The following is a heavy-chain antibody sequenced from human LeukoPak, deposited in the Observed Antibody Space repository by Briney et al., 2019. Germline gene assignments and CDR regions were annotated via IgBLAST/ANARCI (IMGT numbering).Heavy chain of an antibody. CDR3: ASLAGTLWLHYFDY. J-gene: IGHJ4*02. D-gene: IGHD5-18*01. Sequence: PSETLSLTCTVSGGSISSSSYYWGWIRQPPGKGLEWIGSIYYSGSTYYNPSLKSRVTISVDTSKNQFSLKLSSVTAADTAVYYCASLAGTLWLHYFDYWGQGTLVTVSS. CDR2: IYYSGST. V-gene: IGHV4-39*01. CDR1: GGSISSSSYY.